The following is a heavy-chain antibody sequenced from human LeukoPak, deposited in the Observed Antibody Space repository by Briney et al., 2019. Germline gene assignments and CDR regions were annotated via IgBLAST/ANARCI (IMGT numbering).Heavy chain of an antibody. Sequence: TGGSLRLSCAASGFTFSSYAMSWVRQAPGKGLEWVSAISGSGGSTYYAGSVKGRFTISRDNSKNTLYLQMNSLRAEDTAVYYCAKDPLDYGDYVFDYWGQGTLVTVSS. CDR1: GFTFSSYA. V-gene: IGHV3-23*01. J-gene: IGHJ4*02. D-gene: IGHD4-17*01. CDR3: AKDPLDYGDYVFDY. CDR2: ISGSGGST.